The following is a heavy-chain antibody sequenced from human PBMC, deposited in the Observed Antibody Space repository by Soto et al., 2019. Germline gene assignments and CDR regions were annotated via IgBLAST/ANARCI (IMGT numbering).Heavy chain of an antibody. Sequence: PSETLSLPCTVSAGSMRNVYWSWIRQPPGKRLEWIGCIFHSGNAKYNPSLKSRVTISIDTSKSQFSLSLDSVTAADTAVYFCARAHAPTLPFDYWGLGTLVTVSS. CDR1: AGSMRNVY. CDR2: IFHSGNA. J-gene: IGHJ4*01. CDR3: ARAHAPTLPFDY. D-gene: IGHD2-15*01. V-gene: IGHV4-59*01.